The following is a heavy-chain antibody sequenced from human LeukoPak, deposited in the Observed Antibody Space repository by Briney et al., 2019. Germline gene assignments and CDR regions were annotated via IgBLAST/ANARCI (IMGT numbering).Heavy chain of an antibody. CDR2: INPNSGGT. D-gene: IGHD3-9*01. Sequence: ASVTVCFTAAGYTFTGYYMRWVRQAPGQGLEWMGWINPNSGGTSYAQKFQGRVTMTRDTSVSTAYMALSRLRSDDTAVYYCARMSDILTVHYPQWFDPWGQGTLVTVSS. CDR1: GYTFTGYY. J-gene: IGHJ5*02. CDR3: ARMSDILTVHYPQWFDP. V-gene: IGHV1-2*02.